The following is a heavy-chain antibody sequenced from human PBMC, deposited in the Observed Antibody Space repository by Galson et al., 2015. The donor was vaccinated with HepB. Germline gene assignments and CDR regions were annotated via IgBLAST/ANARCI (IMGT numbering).Heavy chain of an antibody. D-gene: IGHD5-18*01. V-gene: IGHV2-70*04. Sequence: PALVKPTQTLTLTCSCSGFSLTTSAMRVSWLRQPPGKALEWLARIDWDDKKFYSTSLRTRLTISKDTSKNQVVLTMTHMDPVDAATYFCARTSGYNYGDYYYYGMDVWGQGTTVTVSS. CDR1: GFSLTTSAMR. J-gene: IGHJ6*02. CDR3: ARTSGYNYGDYYYYGMDV. CDR2: IDWDDKK.